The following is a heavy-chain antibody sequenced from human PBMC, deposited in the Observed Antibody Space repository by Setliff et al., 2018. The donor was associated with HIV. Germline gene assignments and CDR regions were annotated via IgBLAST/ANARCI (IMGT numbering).Heavy chain of an antibody. V-gene: IGHV1-2*02. J-gene: IGHJ5*02. D-gene: IGHD6-19*01. CDR3: AREVKEWPVMPVNWFDP. CDR1: GYTFTGHY. CDR2: INPNSGAT. Sequence: EASVKVSCKTSGYTFTGHYVHWVRQAPGQGLEWMGWINPNSGATKYAQKFQGRVTMTRDTSISTAYMELSGLRSDDTAIYYCAREVKEWPVMPVNWFDPWGQGTLVTVSS.